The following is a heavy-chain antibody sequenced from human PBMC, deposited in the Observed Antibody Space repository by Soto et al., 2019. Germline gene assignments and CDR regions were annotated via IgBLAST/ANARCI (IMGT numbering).Heavy chain of an antibody. CDR3: ARRDIVGVPAASYGMDV. J-gene: IGHJ6*02. Sequence: GESLKISCKGSGYSFTSYWISWVRQMPGKGLEWMGRIDPSDSYTNSSPSFQGHVTISADKSVSTAYLQWSSLKASDTAMYYCARRDIVGVPAASYGMDVWGQGTTVTVSS. V-gene: IGHV5-10-1*01. D-gene: IGHD2-2*01. CDR1: GYSFTSYW. CDR2: IDPSDSYT.